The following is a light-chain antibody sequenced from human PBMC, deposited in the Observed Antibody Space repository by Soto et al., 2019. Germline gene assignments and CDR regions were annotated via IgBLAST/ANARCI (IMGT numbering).Light chain of an antibody. V-gene: IGKV3-11*01. CDR3: QQRSNWPLT. CDR1: QSVSIY. CDR2: DAA. Sequence: IVLTQSPAALSASLCDRVTLTFSASQSVSIYLAWYQQKPGQAPRLLIYDAANRATGIPARFSGSGSGTDFTLTISSLEPEDFAVYYCQQRSNWPLTFGGGTKVDIK. J-gene: IGKJ4*01.